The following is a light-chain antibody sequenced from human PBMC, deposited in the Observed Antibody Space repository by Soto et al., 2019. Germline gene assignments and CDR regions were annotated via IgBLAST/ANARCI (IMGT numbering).Light chain of an antibody. J-gene: IGKJ1*01. CDR3: QQYDNLPPWT. Sequence: EIVMTQSPATLSVSPGDRATLSCKASQSVGTYLAWYQQKPGQAPRLLIYGAPTRATGVPARFSGGGSGTEFTLTISSLQSEDFAIYHCQQYDNLPPWTFGQGTKVDIK. CDR1: QSVGTY. V-gene: IGKV3-15*01. CDR2: GAP.